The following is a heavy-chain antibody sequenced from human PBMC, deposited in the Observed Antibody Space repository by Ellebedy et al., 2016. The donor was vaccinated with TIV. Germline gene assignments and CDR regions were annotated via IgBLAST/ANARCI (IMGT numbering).Heavy chain of an antibody. V-gene: IGHV3-48*04. Sequence: GGSLRLSCAASGFTFSSYSMNWVRQAPGKGLEWVSYISSSSSTIYYADSAKGRFTTSRDNAKNSLYLEMNSLRVEDTAVYYCARAGSGWYELDYWGLGTLVTVSS. D-gene: IGHD6-19*01. CDR2: ISSSSSTI. CDR3: ARAGSGWYELDY. CDR1: GFTFSSYS. J-gene: IGHJ4*02.